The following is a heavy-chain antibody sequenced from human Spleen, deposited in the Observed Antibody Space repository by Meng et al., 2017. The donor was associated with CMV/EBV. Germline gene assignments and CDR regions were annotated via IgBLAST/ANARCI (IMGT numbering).Heavy chain of an antibody. Sequence: GGSLRLSCAASGLTFSSYGMSWVRQAPGKGLEWVSAIGVTAGGTYYADSVKGRFTISRDNAKNTLYLQMNSLRAEDTAVYYCAKYSAVGERLYYFDYWGQGTLVTVSS. CDR3: AKYSAVGERLYYFDY. CDR2: IGVTAGGT. CDR1: GLTFSSYG. J-gene: IGHJ4*02. V-gene: IGHV3-23*01. D-gene: IGHD2-21*01.